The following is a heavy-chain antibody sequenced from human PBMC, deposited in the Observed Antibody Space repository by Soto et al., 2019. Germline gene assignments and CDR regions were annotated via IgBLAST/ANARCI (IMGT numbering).Heavy chain of an antibody. V-gene: IGHV1-8*01. CDR2: MNPNSGNT. CDR1: GYTFTSYD. CDR3: ARESTGTSRMDV. Sequence: QVQLVQSGAEVKKPGASVKVSCKASGYTFTSYDINWVRQATGQGLEWMGWMNPNSGNTGYAQKFRGRVTMTRSTSMSTAYMELSSLRSEDTAVYYGARESTGTSRMDVWGQGTTVTVSS. D-gene: IGHD1-1*01. J-gene: IGHJ6*02.